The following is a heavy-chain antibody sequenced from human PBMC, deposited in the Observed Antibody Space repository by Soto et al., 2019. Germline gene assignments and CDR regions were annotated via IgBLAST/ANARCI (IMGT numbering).Heavy chain of an antibody. CDR2: IFYSGST. V-gene: IGHV4-39*02. CDR1: GGSISSPNYY. Sequence: PSETLSLTCTVSGGSISSPNYYWGWIRQPPGKGLEWIGSIFYSGSTYYYPSFESRVTISVDASKNHLSLKLSSVTAADTAVYYCARLNGYCVSTGCHGYYGMDAWGQGTRSPSP. CDR3: ARLNGYCVSTGCHGYYGMDA. J-gene: IGHJ6*02. D-gene: IGHD2-2*03.